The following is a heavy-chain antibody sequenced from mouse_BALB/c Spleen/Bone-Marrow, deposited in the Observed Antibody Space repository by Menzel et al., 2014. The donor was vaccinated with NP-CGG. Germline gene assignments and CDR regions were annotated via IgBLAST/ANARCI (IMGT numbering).Heavy chain of an antibody. D-gene: IGHD2-3*01. Sequence: SGPEPIKPGASVKMSCKASGYTFTAYVMHWVKQRPGQGLEWIGYINPYNDGTNYNEKFKGKATLTSDKSSSTAYMELSSLTAEDSAVYYCAREGWLLRFEYWGQGTTLTVSS. CDR2: INPYNDGT. J-gene: IGHJ2*01. CDR1: GYTFTAYV. V-gene: IGHV1-14*01. CDR3: AREGWLLRFEY.